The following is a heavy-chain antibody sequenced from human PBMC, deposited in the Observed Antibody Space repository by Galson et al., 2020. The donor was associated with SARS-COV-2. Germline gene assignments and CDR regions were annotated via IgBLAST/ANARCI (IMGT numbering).Heavy chain of an antibody. J-gene: IGHJ6*02. V-gene: IGHV3-21*01. D-gene: IGHD1-26*01. CDR3: ASNSGSYPEVYYYYGMDV. Sequence: GGSLRLSCAASGFTFSSYSMNWVRQAPGKGLEWVSSISSSSSYIYYADSVKGRFTISRDNAKNSLYLQMNSLRAEDTAVYYCASNSGSYPEVYYYYGMDVWGQGTTVTVSS. CDR1: GFTFSSYS. CDR2: ISSSSSYI.